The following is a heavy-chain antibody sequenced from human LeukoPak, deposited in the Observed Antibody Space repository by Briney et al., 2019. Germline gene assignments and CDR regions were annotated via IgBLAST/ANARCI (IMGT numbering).Heavy chain of an antibody. CDR3: ARDKTRGLGYSYSKSGNYFDY. CDR2: ISYDGSDK. V-gene: IGHV3-30*04. J-gene: IGHJ4*02. CDR1: GFTFSSYA. Sequence: GGSLRLSCAASGFTFSSYAMYWVRQAPGKGLEWVAVISYDGSDKFYADSVKGRFTISRDNAKNSLYLQMNSLRAEDTAVYSCARDKTRGLGYSYSKSGNYFDYWGQGTLVTVSS. D-gene: IGHD5-18*01.